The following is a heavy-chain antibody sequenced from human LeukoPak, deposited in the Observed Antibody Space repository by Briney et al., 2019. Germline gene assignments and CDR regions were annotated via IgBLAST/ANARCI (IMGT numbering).Heavy chain of an antibody. CDR1: GGSFSGYS. J-gene: IGHJ4*02. Sequence: SETLSLTCAVYGGSFSGYSWTWIRQPPGKGLEWIGEIDRSGSTNYNPSLKSRLTISVDTSKNQFSLKLSSVTAADTAVYYCARGSAAALAYWGQGTLVTVSS. V-gene: IGHV4-34*01. D-gene: IGHD2-2*01. CDR2: IDRSGST. CDR3: ARGSAAALAY.